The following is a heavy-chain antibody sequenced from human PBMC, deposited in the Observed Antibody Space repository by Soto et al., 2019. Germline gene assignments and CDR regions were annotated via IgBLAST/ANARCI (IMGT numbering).Heavy chain of an antibody. Sequence: QVQLVQSGAEVKKPGASVKVSCKASGYTFTSYGISWVRQAPGQGLEWMGWISAYNGNTNYAQKLQGRVTMTTDTPTSTAYMELRSLRSDDTAVYYCARSSSSWELLASAGFDYWGQGTLVTVSS. V-gene: IGHV1-18*01. CDR2: ISAYNGNT. J-gene: IGHJ4*02. CDR3: ARSSSSWELLASAGFDY. CDR1: GYTFTSYG. D-gene: IGHD1-26*01.